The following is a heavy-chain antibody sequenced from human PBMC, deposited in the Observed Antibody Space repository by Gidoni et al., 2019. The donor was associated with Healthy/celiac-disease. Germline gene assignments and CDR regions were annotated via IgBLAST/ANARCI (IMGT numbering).Heavy chain of an antibody. J-gene: IGHJ6*02. Sequence: EVQLVESGGGLVQPGRSLRLSCPASGFTFGDYAMSWFRQAPGKGLEWVGFIRSKAYGGTTEYAASVKGRFTISRDDSKSIAYLQMNSLKTEDTAVYYCTSYCSSTSCYNGYYYGMDVWGQGTTVTVSS. V-gene: IGHV3-49*03. CDR1: GFTFGDYA. D-gene: IGHD2-2*02. CDR3: TSYCSSTSCYNGYYYGMDV. CDR2: IRSKAYGGTT.